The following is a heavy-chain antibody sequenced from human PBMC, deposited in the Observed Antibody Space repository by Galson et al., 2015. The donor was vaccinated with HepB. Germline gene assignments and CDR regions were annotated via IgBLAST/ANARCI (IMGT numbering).Heavy chain of an antibody. CDR3: ARDSTNYGDYVADAFDI. J-gene: IGHJ3*02. D-gene: IGHD4-17*01. Sequence: SLRLSCAGSGFTFSTYSMNWVRQAPEKGLEWISYISSGSSTIHYADSVKGRFTISRDNARNSLYLQMNSLRGEDTAVYYCARDSTNYGDYVADAFDIWGQGTMVTVSS. CDR2: ISSGSSTI. V-gene: IGHV3-48*01. CDR1: GFTFSTYS.